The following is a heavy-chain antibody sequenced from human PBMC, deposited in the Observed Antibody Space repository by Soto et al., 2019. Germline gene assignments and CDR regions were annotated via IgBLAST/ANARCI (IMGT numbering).Heavy chain of an antibody. CDR2: IYHSGST. CDR3: ARGASWYDAAFDI. Sequence: QLQLQESGSGLVKPSETLSLTCAVSGGSISSGGYSWSWIRQPPGKGLEWIGYIYHSGSTYYNPSLKSRTTISVYRSKNRFALKLSTVAAADTGVYYCARGASWYDAAFDIWGQGTMVTVSS. V-gene: IGHV4-30-2*01. J-gene: IGHJ3*02. D-gene: IGHD6-13*01. CDR1: GGSISSGGYS.